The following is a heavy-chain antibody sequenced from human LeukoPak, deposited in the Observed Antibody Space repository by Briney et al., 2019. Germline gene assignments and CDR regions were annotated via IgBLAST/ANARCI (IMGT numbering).Heavy chain of an antibody. CDR1: GGSFSGYY. Sequence: SETLSLTCAVYGGSFSGYYWSWIRQPPGKGLEWIGEINHSGSTNYNPSLKSRVTISVDTSKNQFSLKLSSVTAADTAVYYCARLSRHYYYYGMDVWGQGTTVTVSS. J-gene: IGHJ6*02. CDR2: INHSGST. CDR3: ARLSRHYYYYGMDV. V-gene: IGHV4-34*01. D-gene: IGHD2/OR15-2a*01.